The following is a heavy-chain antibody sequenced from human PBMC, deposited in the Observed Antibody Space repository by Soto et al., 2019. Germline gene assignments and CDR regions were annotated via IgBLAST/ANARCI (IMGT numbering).Heavy chain of an antibody. J-gene: IGHJ4*02. Sequence: EVQLVESGGGLVQPGGSLRLSCAASGFTFSSYSMNWVRQAPGKGLEWVSYISSSSSTIYYADSVKGRFTISRDNXXNSLYLQMNSLRAEDTAVYYCARDRGRDGYNYGVYWGQGTLVTVSS. CDR3: ARDRGRDGYNYGVY. D-gene: IGHD5-12*01. CDR2: ISSSSSTI. CDR1: GFTFSSYS. V-gene: IGHV3-48*01.